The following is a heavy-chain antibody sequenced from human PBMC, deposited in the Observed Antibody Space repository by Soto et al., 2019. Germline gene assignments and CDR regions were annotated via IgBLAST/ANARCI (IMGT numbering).Heavy chain of an antibody. CDR2: IYYSGST. V-gene: IGHV4-59*01. CDR3: ARGDNYYDSSGRLAY. D-gene: IGHD3-22*01. J-gene: IGHJ4*02. Sequence: SETLSLTCTVSGGSISSYYWSWIRQPPGKGLEWIGYIYYSGSTNYNPSLKSRVTISVDTSKNQFSLKLSSVTAADTAVYYCARGDNYYDSSGRLAYWGQGTLVTVSS. CDR1: GGSISSYY.